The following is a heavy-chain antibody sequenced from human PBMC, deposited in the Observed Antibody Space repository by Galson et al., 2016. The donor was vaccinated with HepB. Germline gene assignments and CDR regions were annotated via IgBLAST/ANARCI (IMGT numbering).Heavy chain of an antibody. V-gene: IGHV4-39*01. Sequence: SETLSLTCNVSGGSISSTSYYWVWIRQSPGKGLEWIGNVYYSGSSTYNPSLKSRVTISVGTSKNQFSLMLSSVTAAATAVYFCAATPFSSSSGSPFDPWGQGILVTVSS. J-gene: IGHJ5*02. CDR3: AATPFSSSSGSPFDP. CDR1: GGSISSTSYY. D-gene: IGHD6-6*01. CDR2: VYYSGSS.